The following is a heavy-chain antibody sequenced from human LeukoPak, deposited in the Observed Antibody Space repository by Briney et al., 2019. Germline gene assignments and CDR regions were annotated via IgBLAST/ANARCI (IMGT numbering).Heavy chain of an antibody. CDR1: GYTFTGYY. J-gene: IGHJ4*02. V-gene: IGHV1-2*02. Sequence: RASVTVSCKASGYTFTGYYMHWVRQAPGQGLEWMGWINPNSGGTNYAQKFQGRVTMTRDTSISTAYMELSRLRSDDTAVYYCARARGGLLRPTYLDYWGQGTLVTVSS. CDR3: ARARGGLLRPTYLDY. CDR2: INPNSGGT. D-gene: IGHD3-16*01.